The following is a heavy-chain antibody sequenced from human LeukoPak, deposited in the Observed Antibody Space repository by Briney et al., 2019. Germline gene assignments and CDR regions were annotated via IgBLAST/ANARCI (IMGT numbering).Heavy chain of an antibody. CDR2: IYYRGST. CDR3: ARGISGTWYFDY. D-gene: IGHD1-7*01. J-gene: IGHJ4*02. Sequence: PSETLSLTCTVSSDSFSDYSWSWIRQPPGKGLEWIGFIYYRGSTNYNPSLKSRVTISVNTSKNQFSLKLSSVTAADTAVYYCARGISGTWYFDYWGQGTLVTVSS. CDR1: SDSFSDYS. V-gene: IGHV4-59*12.